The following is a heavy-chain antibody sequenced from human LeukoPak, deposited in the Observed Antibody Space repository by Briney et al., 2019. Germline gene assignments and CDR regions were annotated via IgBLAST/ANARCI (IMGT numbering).Heavy chain of an antibody. Sequence: ASVKVSCKASGYTVTGYYMHWVRQAPGQGLEWMGWINPNSGGTNYAQKFQGRVTMTRHTSISTAYMELSRLRSDDPAVYYCARDVPYYDSSGYYYGGLYYFDYWGQGTLVTVSS. V-gene: IGHV1-2*02. J-gene: IGHJ4*02. CDR1: GYTVTGYY. CDR3: ARDVPYYDSSGYYYGGLYYFDY. CDR2: INPNSGGT. D-gene: IGHD3-22*01.